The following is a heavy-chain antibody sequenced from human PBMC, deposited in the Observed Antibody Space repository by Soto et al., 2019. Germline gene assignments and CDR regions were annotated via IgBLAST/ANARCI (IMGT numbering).Heavy chain of an antibody. J-gene: IGHJ4*02. CDR1: GFTFSGSY. CDR2: ISSSSSYT. CDR3: ARAPGAAAGADY. V-gene: IGHV3-11*05. Sequence: LRLSCAASGFTFSGSYMSWIRQAPGKGLEWVSYISSSSSYTNYADSVKGRFTISRDNAKNSLYLQMNSLRAEDTAVYYCARAPGAAAGADYWGQGTLVTVSS. D-gene: IGHD6-13*01.